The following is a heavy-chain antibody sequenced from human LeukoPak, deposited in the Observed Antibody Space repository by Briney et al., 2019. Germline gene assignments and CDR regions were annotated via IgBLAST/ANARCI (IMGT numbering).Heavy chain of an antibody. D-gene: IGHD1-26*01. V-gene: IGHV4-59*01. J-gene: IGHJ4*02. CDR3: ARDGGATSGGHFDY. CDR2: IYYSGST. CDR1: GGSISSYY. Sequence: SETLSLTCTVSGGSISSYYWSWLRQPPGKGLEWIGYIYYSGSTNYNPSLKSRVTISVDTSKNQFSLKLSSVTAADTAVYYCARDGGATSGGHFDYWGQGTLVTVSS.